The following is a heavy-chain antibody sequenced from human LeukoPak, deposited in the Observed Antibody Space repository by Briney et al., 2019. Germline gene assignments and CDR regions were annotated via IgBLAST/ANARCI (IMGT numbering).Heavy chain of an antibody. Sequence: GGSLRLSCAASGFTFSNYAMSWVRQAPGKGLEWVSAISGSGGSTYYADSLKGRFTISRDNSKNTLYLQMNSLRAEDTAVYYCARGGVDLDYWGQGTLVTVSS. CDR2: ISGSGGST. J-gene: IGHJ4*02. CDR3: ARGGVDLDY. CDR1: GFTFSNYA. V-gene: IGHV3-23*01. D-gene: IGHD3-10*01.